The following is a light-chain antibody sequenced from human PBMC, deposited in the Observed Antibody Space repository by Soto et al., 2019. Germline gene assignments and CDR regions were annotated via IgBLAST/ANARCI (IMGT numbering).Light chain of an antibody. Sequence: DIQMTQSPSSLSASVGDRVTITCRASQSISSYLNWYQQKPGKAPELLIYAASSLQSGVPSRFSGSGFGTDFTLTIRSLQPEDFASYYCQQSYSTPYTFGQGTKLEIK. J-gene: IGKJ2*01. CDR2: AAS. CDR3: QQSYSTPYT. V-gene: IGKV1-39*01. CDR1: QSISSY.